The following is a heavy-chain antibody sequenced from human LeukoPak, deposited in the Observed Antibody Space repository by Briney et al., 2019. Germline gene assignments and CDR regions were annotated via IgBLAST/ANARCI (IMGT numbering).Heavy chain of an antibody. J-gene: IGHJ5*02. CDR3: ARVTVVTKTPWSRAAKKIGQGVNRFDP. D-gene: IGHD2-21*02. CDR1: GDTLANYG. Sequence: ASVKVSCKAPGDTLANYGISWVRQAPGQGLEWMGWITDYSGNTNYAQHFQGRVTMTTERFTSTAYLELRSLRSDETAVYYCARVTVVTKTPWSRAAKKIGQGVNRFDPWGQGTLIIVSS. CDR2: ITDYSGNT. V-gene: IGHV1-18*04.